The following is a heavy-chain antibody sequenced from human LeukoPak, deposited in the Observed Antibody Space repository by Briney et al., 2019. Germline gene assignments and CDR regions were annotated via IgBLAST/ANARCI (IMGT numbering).Heavy chain of an antibody. CDR3: ARARLGGDYYYMDV. D-gene: IGHD2-15*01. CDR2: IYYSGST. CDR1: GVSISSYY. Sequence: SETLSLTCTVSGVSISSYYWSWIRQPPGKGLEWIGYIYYSGSTNYNPSLKSRVTISVDTSKNQFSLKLSSVTAADTAVYYCARARLGGDYYYMDVWGKGTTVTVSS. V-gene: IGHV4-59*01. J-gene: IGHJ6*03.